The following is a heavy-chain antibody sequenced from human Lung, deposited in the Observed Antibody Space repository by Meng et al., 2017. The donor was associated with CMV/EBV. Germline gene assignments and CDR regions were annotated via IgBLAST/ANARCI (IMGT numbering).Heavy chain of an antibody. CDR3: AREAGRDGYATPKFDY. D-gene: IGHD5-24*01. CDR2: IYYTGST. V-gene: IGHV4-31*03. CDR1: GGAIGNGGSY. Sequence: HGRLQDADPGVWNPTQTRPPTCTVSGGAIGNGGSYLSWIRQPPGKGLEWIGYIYYTGSTFYNPSLKSRVTISVDTSKNQFSLKLIPATAADTAVYYCAREAGRDGYATPKFDYWGQGTLVTVSS. J-gene: IGHJ4*02.